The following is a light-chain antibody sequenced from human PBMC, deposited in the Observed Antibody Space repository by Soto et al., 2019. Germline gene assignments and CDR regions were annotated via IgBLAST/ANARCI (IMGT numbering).Light chain of an antibody. CDR2: AAS. V-gene: IGKV1-27*01. CDR1: QGISNY. CDR3: QKYDTVPFT. J-gene: IGKJ3*01. Sequence: DIQMTQSPSSLSESVGDRVTISCRASQGISNYVAWYQQKPGKVPKLLISAASTLQSGVSSRFSGRGSGTDFTLTISSLQPEDVATYYCQKYDTVPFTFGPGTKVDFK.